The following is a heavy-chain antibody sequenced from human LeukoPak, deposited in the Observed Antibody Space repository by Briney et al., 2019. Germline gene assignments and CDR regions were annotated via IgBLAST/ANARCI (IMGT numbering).Heavy chain of an antibody. CDR2: IKQDGSDK. CDR3: AKDHTVGATFGVYFDY. D-gene: IGHD1-26*01. J-gene: IGHJ4*02. CDR1: GFTFSSYW. V-gene: IGHV3-7*03. Sequence: GGSLRLSCAASGFTFSSYWMSWVRQAPGKGLEWVANIKQDGSDKYYVDSVKGRFSISRDNAKNSLYLQMSSLRAEDTAVYYCAKDHTVGATFGVYFDYWGQGTLVTVSS.